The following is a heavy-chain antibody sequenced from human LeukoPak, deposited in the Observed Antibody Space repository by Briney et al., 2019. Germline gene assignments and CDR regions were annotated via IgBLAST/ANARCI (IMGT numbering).Heavy chain of an antibody. CDR2: INPNSGGT. D-gene: IGHD6-13*01. V-gene: IGHV1-2*02. J-gene: IGHJ6*02. CDR3: ARDGYSRSWPNYGMDV. Sequence: GASVKVSCKASGYTFTGYYMHWVRQAPGQELEWMGWINPNSGGTNYAQKFQGRVTMTRDTSISTAYMELSRLRSDDTAVYYCARDGYSRSWPNYGMDVWGQGTTVTVSS. CDR1: GYTFTGYY.